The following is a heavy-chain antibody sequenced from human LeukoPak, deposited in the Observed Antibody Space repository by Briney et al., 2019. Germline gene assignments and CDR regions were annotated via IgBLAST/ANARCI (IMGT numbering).Heavy chain of an antibody. Sequence: SETLSLTCSVSGGSISIYYWSWIRQPPGKGLEWIGYVYNSGSTDYNPSLKSRVTISVDTSKNQFSLKLSSVTAADTAVYYCARVIIVVPAVYAFDIWGQGTMVTVSS. CDR2: VYNSGST. CDR1: GGSISIYY. V-gene: IGHV4-59*01. D-gene: IGHD2-2*01. CDR3: ARVIIVVPAVYAFDI. J-gene: IGHJ3*02.